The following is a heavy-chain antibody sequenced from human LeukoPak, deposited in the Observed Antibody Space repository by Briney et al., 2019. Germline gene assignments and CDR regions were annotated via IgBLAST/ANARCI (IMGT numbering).Heavy chain of an antibody. CDR2: ISPSGDAT. CDR3: ARDKASGIDDSRFY. V-gene: IGHV3-23*01. CDR1: GFIFSSHG. Sequence: PGGSLRLSCAASGFIFSSHGMNWVRQAPGKGLEWVSGISPSGDATFYADSVKGRFSISRDNAKNLVYLQMNSLRADDTAVYYCARDKASGIDDSRFYWGQGTLVTVSS. D-gene: IGHD3-22*01. J-gene: IGHJ4*02.